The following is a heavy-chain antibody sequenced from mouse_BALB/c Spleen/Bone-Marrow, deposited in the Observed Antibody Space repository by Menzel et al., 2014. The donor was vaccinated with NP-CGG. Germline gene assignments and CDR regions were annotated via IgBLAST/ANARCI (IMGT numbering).Heavy chain of an antibody. Sequence: VQLVESGAELVRPGTSVKISCKASGYTFTNYWLGWVKQRPGHGLEWIGDIYPGGGYTNYNEKFKGKATLTADTSSSTAYMQLSSLTSEDSAVYFCEREVRRYFDVWGAGTTVTVSS. D-gene: IGHD2-14*01. CDR3: EREVRRYFDV. J-gene: IGHJ1*01. CDR1: GYTFTNYW. CDR2: IYPGGGYT. V-gene: IGHV1-63*02.